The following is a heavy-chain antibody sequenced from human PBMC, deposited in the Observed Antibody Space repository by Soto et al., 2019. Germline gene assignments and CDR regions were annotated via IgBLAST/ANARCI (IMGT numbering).Heavy chain of an antibody. D-gene: IGHD4-17*01. V-gene: IGHV1-18*01. Sequence: GASVKVSCKASGYTFTSYGISWVRQAPGQGLEWMGWISAYNGNTNYAQKLQGRVTMTTDTSTSTAYMELRSLRSDDTAVYYCVRVWAGDYAQFSTDYWGQGTLVTVSS. CDR2: ISAYNGNT. CDR3: VRVWAGDYAQFSTDY. CDR1: GYTFTSYG. J-gene: IGHJ4*02.